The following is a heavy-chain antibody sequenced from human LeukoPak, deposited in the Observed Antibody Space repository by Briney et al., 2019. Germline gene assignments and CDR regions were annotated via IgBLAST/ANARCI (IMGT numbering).Heavy chain of an antibody. CDR3: ARGETSFDY. D-gene: IGHD3-10*01. J-gene: IGHJ4*02. CDR1: GGSISTSY. V-gene: IGHV4-59*08. Sequence: SETLSLTCTVSGGSISTSYWSWIRQPPGKGLEWIGFIYYSGSANYNPSLKSRVTISVDTSKNQFSLNLSSVTAADTAVYYCARGETSFDYWGQGTLVTVSS. CDR2: IYYSGSA.